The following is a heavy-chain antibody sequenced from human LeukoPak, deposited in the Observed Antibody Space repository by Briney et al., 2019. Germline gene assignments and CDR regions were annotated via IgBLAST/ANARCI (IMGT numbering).Heavy chain of an antibody. CDR2: ISSSSRTI. CDR3: ARLGRFLRVDYFDY. Sequence: GGSLRLSCAASGFTFSSYNMNWVRQAPGKGLEWVSYISSSSRTIYYADSVKGRFTISRDNAKNSLYLQMNSLTADDTAVYYCARLGRFLRVDYFDYWGQGSLVTVSS. CDR1: GFTFSSYN. V-gene: IGHV3-48*01. J-gene: IGHJ4*02. D-gene: IGHD3-10*01.